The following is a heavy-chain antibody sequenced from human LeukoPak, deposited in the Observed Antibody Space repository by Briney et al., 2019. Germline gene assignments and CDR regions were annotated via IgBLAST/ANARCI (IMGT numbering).Heavy chain of an antibody. Sequence: GASVKVSCKASGYTFTSYDINWVRQATGQGLEWMGWMNPNSGNTGYAQKFQGRVTITRNTSISTAYMELSSLRSEDTAVYYCARGRWYQLPSRHRMDVWGKGTTVTVSS. CDR2: MNPNSGNT. CDR3: ARGRWYQLPSRHRMDV. V-gene: IGHV1-8*03. CDR1: GYTFTSYD. D-gene: IGHD2-2*01. J-gene: IGHJ6*04.